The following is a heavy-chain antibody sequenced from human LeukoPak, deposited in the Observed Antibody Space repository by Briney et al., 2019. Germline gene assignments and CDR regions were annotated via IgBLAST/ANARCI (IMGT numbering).Heavy chain of an antibody. CDR3: ARGGLLYNSSGYCDT. CDR1: GGSINSNY. J-gene: IGHJ5*02. V-gene: IGHV4-59*01. Sequence: SETLSLTCSVSGGSINSNYWNWVRQTPGKGLEWIGDVYDSGSTTYNPSLKRRVTISVDTSKNQLSLKVRSVTAADTAVYYCARGGLLYNSSGYCDTWGQGTLVTVSS. D-gene: IGHD3-22*01. CDR2: VYDSGST.